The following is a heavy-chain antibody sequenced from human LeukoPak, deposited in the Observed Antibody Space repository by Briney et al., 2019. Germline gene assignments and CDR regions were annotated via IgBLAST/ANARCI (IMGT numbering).Heavy chain of an antibody. CDR2: IKKDGSEK. CDR3: ARASRHGYNYLGYYFDY. Sequence: GGSLRLSCAASGFTFSSYWMSWVRQAPGKGLEWVANIKKDGSEKYYVDSVKGRFTISRDNAKTSLYLQMNSLRAEDTAVYYCARASRHGYNYLGYYFDYWGKGSLVTVSS. J-gene: IGHJ4*02. CDR1: GFTFSSYW. D-gene: IGHD5-24*01. V-gene: IGHV3-7*04.